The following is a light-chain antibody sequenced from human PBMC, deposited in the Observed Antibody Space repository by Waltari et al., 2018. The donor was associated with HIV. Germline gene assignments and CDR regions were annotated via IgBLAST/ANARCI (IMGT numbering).Light chain of an antibody. J-gene: IGKJ1*01. V-gene: IGKV1-5*03. CDR2: KAS. CDR3: QQYNSYSPWT. Sequence: DIQMTQSPSTLSASVGDRVTITCRASQSIRSWLAWYQQKPGKAPKLLIYKASSLESGVPSRFSGSGSGTEFTITISSLQPDDFATYSCQQYNSYSPWTFGQGTKVEIK. CDR1: QSIRSW.